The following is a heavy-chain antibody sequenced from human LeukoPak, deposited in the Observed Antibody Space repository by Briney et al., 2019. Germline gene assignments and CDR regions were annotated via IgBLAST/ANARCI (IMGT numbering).Heavy chain of an antibody. J-gene: IGHJ3*02. V-gene: IGHV3-33*01. D-gene: IGHD2-2*01. CDR2: IWYDGSNK. Sequence: GRSLRLSCAASGFTFSSYGMHWVRQAPGKGLEWVAVIWYDGSNKYYADSVKGRFTISRDNSKNTLYLQMNSLRAEDTAVYYCARGVPAHAHAFDIWDQGTMVTVSS. CDR3: ARGVPAHAHAFDI. CDR1: GFTFSSYG.